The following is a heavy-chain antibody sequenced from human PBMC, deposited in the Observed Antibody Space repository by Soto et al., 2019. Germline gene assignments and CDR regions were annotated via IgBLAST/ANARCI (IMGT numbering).Heavy chain of an antibody. CDR1: GFTFSSYA. CDR3: ATGKANTVFGVNTLFDY. CDR2: ISGNGGST. D-gene: IGHD3-3*01. J-gene: IGHJ4*02. Sequence: EVQLLESGGRLVQPGGSLRLSCAASGFTFSSYAMSWVRQAPGKGLEWVATISGNGGSTHYADSVKGRFTISRDNSMSTLYLPMNSLRAEDTAIYYCATGKANTVFGVNTLFDYWGQGTLVTVSS. V-gene: IGHV3-23*01.